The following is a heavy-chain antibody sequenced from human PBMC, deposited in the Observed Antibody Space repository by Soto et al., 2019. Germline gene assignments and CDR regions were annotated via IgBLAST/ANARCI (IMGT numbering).Heavy chain of an antibody. V-gene: IGHV3-74*01. D-gene: IGHD3-16*01. J-gene: IGHJ4*02. CDR2: INPDGSTT. Sequence: EVQLVESGGGLVQPGGSLRLSCAASGFTFSSHWMHWARQAPGEGLVWVARINPDGSTTNFADSVKGRFTVSRDNAKNTLYLQVNSLSAGDTAVYYCARVGLYAYYKDIWGQGTLVTVSS. CDR1: GFTFSSHW. CDR3: ARVGLYAYYKDI.